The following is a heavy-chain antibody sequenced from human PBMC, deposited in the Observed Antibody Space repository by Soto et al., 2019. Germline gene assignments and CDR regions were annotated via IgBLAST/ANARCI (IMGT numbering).Heavy chain of an antibody. D-gene: IGHD3-22*01. V-gene: IGHV4-30-4*01. CDR1: GVSISSGDYY. Sequence: TLSLTCPVPGVSISSGDYYWSWIRQPPGKGLEWIGYIYYSGGTYYNPSLKSRVTISVDTSKNQFSLKLSSVTAADTAVYYCARKRDYDSSGYYYDMGGAFDIWGQGTMVTV. J-gene: IGHJ3*02. CDR3: ARKRDYDSSGYYYDMGGAFDI. CDR2: IYYSGGT.